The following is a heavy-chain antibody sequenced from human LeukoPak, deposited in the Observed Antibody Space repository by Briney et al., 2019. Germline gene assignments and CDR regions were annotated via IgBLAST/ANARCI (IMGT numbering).Heavy chain of an antibody. D-gene: IGHD2-2*01. J-gene: IGHJ6*03. CDR1: GFTFSSYG. Sequence: GGSLRLSCAASGFTFSSYGMHWVRQAPGKGLEWVAVISYDGSNKYYADSVKGRFTISRDNSKNTLYLQMNSLRAEDTAVYYCAREVADCSSTSCYGGYYYYYMDVWGKGTTVTVSS. V-gene: IGHV3-30*03. CDR3: AREVADCSSTSCYGGYYYYYMDV. CDR2: ISYDGSNK.